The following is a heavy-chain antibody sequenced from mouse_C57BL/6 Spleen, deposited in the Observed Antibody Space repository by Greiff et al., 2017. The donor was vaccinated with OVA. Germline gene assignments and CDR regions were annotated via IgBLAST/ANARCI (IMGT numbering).Heavy chain of an antibody. V-gene: IGHV1-81*01. Sequence: VKLMESGAELARPGASVKLSCKASGYTFTSYGISWVKQRTGQGLEWIGEIYPRSGNTYYNEKFKGKATLTADKSSSTAYMELRSLTSEDSAVYFCARLTTVVATDYWGQGTTLTVSS. J-gene: IGHJ2*01. CDR1: GYTFTSYG. CDR3: ARLTTVVATDY. D-gene: IGHD1-1*01. CDR2: IYPRSGNT.